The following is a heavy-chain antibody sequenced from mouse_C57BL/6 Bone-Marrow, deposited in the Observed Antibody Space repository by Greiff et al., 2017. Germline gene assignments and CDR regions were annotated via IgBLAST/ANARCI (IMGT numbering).Heavy chain of an antibody. D-gene: IGHD2-13*01. CDR1: GYSFTGYY. CDR2: INPSTGGT. Sequence: EVQLVESGPELVKPGASVKISCKASGYSFTGYYMNWVKQSPEKSLEWIGEINPSTGGTTYNQKFKAKATLTVDKSSSTAYMQLKSLTSEDSAVYSCATLSTIVRGWFAYWGQGTLVTVSA. J-gene: IGHJ3*01. CDR3: ATLSTIVRGWFAY. V-gene: IGHV1-42*01.